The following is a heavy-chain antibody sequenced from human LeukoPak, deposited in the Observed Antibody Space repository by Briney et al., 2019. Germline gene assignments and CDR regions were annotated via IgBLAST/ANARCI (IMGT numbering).Heavy chain of an antibody. J-gene: IGHJ4*02. CDR3: TRTRGCSSTSCYADY. D-gene: IGHD2-2*01. CDR1: GFTVSAYA. CDR2: ISGSGDST. V-gene: IGHV3-23*01. Sequence: GGSLRLSCAASGFTVSAYAMAWVRQAPVKGLEWVSGISGSGDSTYYADSVKGRFTISRDNSKNTLYLQMNSLRAEDTALYYCTRTRGCSSTSCYADYWGQGTLVTVSS.